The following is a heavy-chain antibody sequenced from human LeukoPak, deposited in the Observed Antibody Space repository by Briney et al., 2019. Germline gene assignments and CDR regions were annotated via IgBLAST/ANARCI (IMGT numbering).Heavy chain of an antibody. Sequence: GGSLRLSCAASGFTVSSYTMHWVRQPIGKGLEWVSALGIAGDTFYPGSVKGRFTISRENARNSLYLQMNSLRAEDTAMYYCARQMQSHGNFDSWGQGTLVTVSS. D-gene: IGHD1-26*01. V-gene: IGHV3-13*01. CDR1: GFTVSSYT. J-gene: IGHJ4*02. CDR3: ARQMQSHGNFDS. CDR2: LGIAGDT.